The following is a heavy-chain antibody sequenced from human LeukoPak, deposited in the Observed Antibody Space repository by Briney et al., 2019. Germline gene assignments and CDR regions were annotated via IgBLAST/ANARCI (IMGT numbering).Heavy chain of an antibody. CDR3: AAFSILTGYYHDV. Sequence: SVKVSCKASGFTFTSSAMQWVLQARGQRLEWIGWIVVGSGNTNYAQKFQERVTITRDMSTSTAYMGLSSLRSEDTAVYYCAAFSILTGYYHDVWGQGTTVTVSS. D-gene: IGHD3-9*01. CDR1: GFTFTSSA. V-gene: IGHV1-58*02. J-gene: IGHJ6*02. CDR2: IVVGSGNT.